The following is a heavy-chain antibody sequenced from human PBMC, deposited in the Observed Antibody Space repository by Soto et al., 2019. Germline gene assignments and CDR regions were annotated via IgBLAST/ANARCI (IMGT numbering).Heavy chain of an antibody. CDR3: ARVIRFGYYGMDV. V-gene: IGHV4-31*03. J-gene: IGHJ6*02. D-gene: IGHD3-16*01. Sequence: QVQLQESGPGLVKPSQTLSLTCTVSGGSISSGGFYWSWNRQHPGKGLEWIGYIYYSGSTYYNPSLKSRVTISVDTSKNQFSLKLSSATAADTAVYYCARVIRFGYYGMDVWGQGTTVTVSS. CDR2: IYYSGST. CDR1: GGSISSGGFY.